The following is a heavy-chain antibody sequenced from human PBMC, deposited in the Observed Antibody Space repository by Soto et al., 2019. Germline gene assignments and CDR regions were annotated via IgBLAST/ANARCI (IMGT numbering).Heavy chain of an antibody. V-gene: IGHV1-69*01. CDR1: GGTFSSYA. CDR3: ARPLRGVVVPAAAGRTNYGMDV. D-gene: IGHD2-2*01. J-gene: IGHJ6*02. CDR2: IIPIFGTA. Sequence: QVQLVQSGAEVKKPGSSVKVSCKASGGTFSSYAISWVRQAPGQGLEWMGGIIPIFGTANYAQKFQGRVTITADESTSTAYMELSSLRSEDTAVYYCARPLRGVVVPAAAGRTNYGMDVWGQGTTVTVSS.